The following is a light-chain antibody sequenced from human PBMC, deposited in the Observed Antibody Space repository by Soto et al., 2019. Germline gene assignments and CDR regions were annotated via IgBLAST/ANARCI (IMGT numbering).Light chain of an antibody. Sequence: EIVMTQSPATLSVSPGERATLSCRASQSVSSNLAGYQQKPGQAPRLLIYGASTRATGIPARFSGSGSGTEFTLTISSLQSEDCAVYYCQQYNNWPLLTFGGGTKVEIK. CDR2: GAS. J-gene: IGKJ4*01. CDR1: QSVSSN. V-gene: IGKV3-15*01. CDR3: QQYNNWPLLT.